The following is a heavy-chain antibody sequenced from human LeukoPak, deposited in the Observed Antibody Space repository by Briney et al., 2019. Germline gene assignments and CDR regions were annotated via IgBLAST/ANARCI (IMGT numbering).Heavy chain of an antibody. J-gene: IGHJ4*02. CDR3: ARERRDGYRRFDY. Sequence: SETLSLTCTVSGASISSYYWTWIRQSPGKGLEWIAYIYHSGGTNYNPSLKSRVTISVDTSKNQFSLKLSSVTAADTAVYFCARERRDGYRRFDYWGQGTLVTVSS. CDR2: IYHSGGT. D-gene: IGHD5-24*01. V-gene: IGHV4-59*12. CDR1: GASISSYY.